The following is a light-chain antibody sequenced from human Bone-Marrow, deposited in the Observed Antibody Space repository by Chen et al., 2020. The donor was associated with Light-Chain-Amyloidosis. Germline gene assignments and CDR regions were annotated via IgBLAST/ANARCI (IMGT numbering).Light chain of an antibody. V-gene: IGKV3-20*01. J-gene: IGKJ4*01. CDR1: QTISSNY. Sequence: EIVLMQSPGTLSLSTGEGANLSCRASQTISSNYLTWYQQKFGQAPRLLIYGSSSRATGIPDRFTGSGSGTDFTLTINRLEPEDFAMYYCQQYGTSPLTFGGGTKVEI. CDR3: QQYGTSPLT. CDR2: GSS.